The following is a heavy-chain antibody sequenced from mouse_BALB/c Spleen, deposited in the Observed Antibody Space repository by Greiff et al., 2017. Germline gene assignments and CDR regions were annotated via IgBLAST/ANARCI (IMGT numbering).Heavy chain of an antibody. Sequence: EVQLQESGPGLVKPSQSLSLTCTVTGYSITSDYAWNWIRQFPGNKLEWMGYISYSGSTSYNPSLKSRISITRDTSKNQFFLQLNSVTTEDTATYYCASPYYRYDRAFADWGQGTLVTVSA. CDR1: GYSITSDYA. CDR3: ASPYYRYDRAFAD. V-gene: IGHV3-2*02. D-gene: IGHD2-14*01. CDR2: ISYSGST. J-gene: IGHJ3*01.